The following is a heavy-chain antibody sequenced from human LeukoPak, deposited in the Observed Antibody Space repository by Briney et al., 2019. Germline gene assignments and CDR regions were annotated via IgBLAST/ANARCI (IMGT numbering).Heavy chain of an antibody. V-gene: IGHV3-21*01. D-gene: IGHD3-10*01. Sequence: GGSLRLSCAASGFTFSSYSMNWVRQAPGKGLEWVSSISSSSSYIYYADSVKGRFTISRDNAKNSLYLQMNSLRAEDTAVYYCARDDGSGSFYFDYWGQGTLVTVSS. CDR3: ARDDGSGSFYFDY. J-gene: IGHJ4*02. CDR1: GFTFSSYS. CDR2: ISSSSSYI.